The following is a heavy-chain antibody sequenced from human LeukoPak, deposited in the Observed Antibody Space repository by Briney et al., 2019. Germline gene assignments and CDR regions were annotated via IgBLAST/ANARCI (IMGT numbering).Heavy chain of an antibody. J-gene: IGHJ5*01. V-gene: IGHV3-74*01. CDR3: ARDLHWNDFNWFDS. D-gene: IGHD1-1*01. CDR2: IQTDGST. CDR1: GFTFTNFW. Sequence: GGSLRLSCAASGFTFTNFWMNWVRQTPGKGLMWVSRIQTDGSTRYAESVKGRFTISRDNAKNTVYLQMNTLSAEDTAIYYCARDLHWNDFNWFDSWGQGTLVTVSS.